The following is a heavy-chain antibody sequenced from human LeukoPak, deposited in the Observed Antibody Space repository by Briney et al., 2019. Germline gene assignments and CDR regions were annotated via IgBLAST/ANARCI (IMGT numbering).Heavy chain of an antibody. CDR1: GVSISSYY. J-gene: IGHJ4*02. Sequence: PSETLSLTCTVSGVSISSYYWSWIRQPPGKGLEWIGYIYYSGSTNYNPSLKSRVTISVDTSKNQFSLKLSSVTAADTAVYYCARHDYGGNGGDYWGQGTLVTVSS. D-gene: IGHD4-23*01. CDR2: IYYSGST. CDR3: ARHDYGGNGGDY. V-gene: IGHV4-59*01.